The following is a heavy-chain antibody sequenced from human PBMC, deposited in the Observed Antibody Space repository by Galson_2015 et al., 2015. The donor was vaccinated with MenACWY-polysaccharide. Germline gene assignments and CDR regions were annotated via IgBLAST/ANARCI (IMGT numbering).Heavy chain of an antibody. CDR1: GFSFSDFY. D-gene: IGHD2-21*01. CDR3: ARDRRAEFGDSFDF. J-gene: IGHJ4*02. CDR2: ITCGGSKE. Sequence: SLRLSCAASGFSFSDFYMHWVRQAPGKGLEWVSYITCGGSKEDYADSVKGRFTMSKDNAKNIMYLQMNSLRAEGTAVYYCARDRRAEFGDSFDFWGQGAMVTVSS. V-gene: IGHV3-11*01.